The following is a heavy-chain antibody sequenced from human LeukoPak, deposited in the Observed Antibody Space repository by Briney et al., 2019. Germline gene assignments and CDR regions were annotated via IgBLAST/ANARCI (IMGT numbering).Heavy chain of an antibody. CDR3: ARRRYSSGWFDY. J-gene: IGHJ4*02. V-gene: IGHV4-34*01. D-gene: IGHD6-19*01. CDR1: GGSFSGYY. Sequence: SETLSLPCAVSGGSFSGYYWSWIRQPPGKGLEWIGEINHSGSTNYNPSHKSRVTISVDTSKNQFSLKLSSVTAADTAVYYCARRRYSSGWFDYWGQGTLVTVSS. CDR2: INHSGST.